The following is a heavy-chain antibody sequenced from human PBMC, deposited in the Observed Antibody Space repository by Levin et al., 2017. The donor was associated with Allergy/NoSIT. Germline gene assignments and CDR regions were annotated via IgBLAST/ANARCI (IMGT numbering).Heavy chain of an antibody. Sequence: GESLKISCAASGFTFSSYGMHWVRQAPGKGLEWVAVISYDGSNKYYADSVKGRFTISRDNSKNTLYLQMNSLRAEDTAVYYCAKDLEMATINYYFDYWGQGTLVTVSS. CDR3: AKDLEMATINYYFDY. J-gene: IGHJ4*02. CDR1: GFTFSSYG. CDR2: ISYDGSNK. D-gene: IGHD5-24*01. V-gene: IGHV3-30*18.